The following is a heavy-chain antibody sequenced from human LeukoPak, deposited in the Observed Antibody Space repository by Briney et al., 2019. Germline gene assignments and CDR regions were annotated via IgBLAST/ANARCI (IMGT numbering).Heavy chain of an antibody. D-gene: IGHD6-19*01. Sequence: GGSLRLSCAASGFTFSSYSMNWVRQAPGKGLEWVSAISGSGGSTYYADSVKGRFTISRDNSKNTLYLQMNSLRAEDTAVYYCARGPSVAGTRYYYMDVWGKGTTVTISS. J-gene: IGHJ6*03. V-gene: IGHV3-23*01. CDR1: GFTFSSYS. CDR3: ARGPSVAGTRYYYMDV. CDR2: ISGSGGST.